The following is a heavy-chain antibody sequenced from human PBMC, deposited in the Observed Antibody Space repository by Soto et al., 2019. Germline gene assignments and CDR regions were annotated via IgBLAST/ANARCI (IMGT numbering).Heavy chain of an antibody. D-gene: IGHD3-10*01. V-gene: IGHV3-23*01. Sequence: GGSLRLSCAASGFTCSSYAMSWVRQAPGKGLGWIAAISGSGGSTYYADSVKGRVTISRDNSKNTRYLQINSRRAEDTAAYKDPKDRGLGAFDIWGQGKMVTVSS. CDR2: ISGSGGST. J-gene: IGHJ3*02. CDR3: PKDRGLGAFDI. CDR1: GFTCSSYA.